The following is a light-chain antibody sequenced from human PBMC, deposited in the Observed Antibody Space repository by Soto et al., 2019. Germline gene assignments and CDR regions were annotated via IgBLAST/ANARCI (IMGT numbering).Light chain of an antibody. CDR1: QAINNY. CDR2: AAS. J-gene: IGKJ4*01. Sequence: DIQMTQSPSSLSASVGDRVTITCRASQAINNYLAWYQQKPGKVPTLLISAASTLQSGVPSRFSGNGSGTDFTLTISSLQPEDVATYYCQKFNAVPTFGGGTKVEI. CDR3: QKFNAVPT. V-gene: IGKV1-27*01.